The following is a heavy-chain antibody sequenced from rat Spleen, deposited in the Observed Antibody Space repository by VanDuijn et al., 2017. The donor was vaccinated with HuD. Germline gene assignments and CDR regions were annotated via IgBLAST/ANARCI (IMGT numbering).Heavy chain of an antibody. Sequence: EVQLVESGGGLVQPGNSLKLSCAASGFTFSDYAMAWVRQSPKKGLEWVATIIYDDSSTYYRDSVKGRFTISRDNAKSTLYLQMDSLRSEDTATYYCARHGGLRNWFAYWGQGTLVTVSS. CDR3: ARHGGLRNWFAY. CDR2: IIYDDSST. J-gene: IGHJ3*01. CDR1: GFTFSDYA. D-gene: IGHD1-11*01. V-gene: IGHV5-17*01.